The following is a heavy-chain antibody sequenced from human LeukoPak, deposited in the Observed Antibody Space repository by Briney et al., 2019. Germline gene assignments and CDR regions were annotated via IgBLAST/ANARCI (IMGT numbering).Heavy chain of an antibody. D-gene: IGHD3-22*01. V-gene: IGHV4-61*02. Sequence: PSQTLSLTCTVSGGSISSGRYWWSWIRQPAGKGLEWIGRMYTGGSTNYNPSLKSRVTISVDTSKNQFSLKLSSVTAADTAVYYCARDMPHYYDSSEDYFYYYYMDVWGKGTTVTVSS. CDR1: GGSISSGRYW. CDR3: ARDMPHYYDSSEDYFYYYYMDV. J-gene: IGHJ6*03. CDR2: MYTGGST.